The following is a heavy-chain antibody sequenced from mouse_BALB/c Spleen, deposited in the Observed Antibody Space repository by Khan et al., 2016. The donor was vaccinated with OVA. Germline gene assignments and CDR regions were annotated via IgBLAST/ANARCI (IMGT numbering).Heavy chain of an antibody. CDR2: INPHIGET. CDR3: TRIYRSDFDY. V-gene: IGHV1-20*02. Sequence: VRLQQSGPELVRPGASVKISCKASGYSFTGYFMNWVMQSHGKSLAWIGRINPHIGETFYNQRFKDNATLTVDESSSTAHMELRSLASEDSAVYYCTRIYRSDFDYWGQGTTLTVSS. CDR1: GYSFTGYF. D-gene: IGHD1-1*01. J-gene: IGHJ2*01.